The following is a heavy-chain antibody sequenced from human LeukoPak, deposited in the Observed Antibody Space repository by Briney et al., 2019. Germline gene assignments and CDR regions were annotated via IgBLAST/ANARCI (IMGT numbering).Heavy chain of an antibody. CDR1: GGSISSYY. CDR2: IYYSGST. V-gene: IGHV4-59*08. J-gene: IGHJ4*02. Sequence: SETLSLTCTVSGGSISSYYWSWIRQPPGKGLEWIGYIYYSGSTNYNPSLKSRVTISVDTSKNQLSLKLSSVTAADTAVYYCARVGWCFWSGYYVDYWGQGTMVTFSS. D-gene: IGHD3-3*01. CDR3: ARVGWCFWSGYYVDY.